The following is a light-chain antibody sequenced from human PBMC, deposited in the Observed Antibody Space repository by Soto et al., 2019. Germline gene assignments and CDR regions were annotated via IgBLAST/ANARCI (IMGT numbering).Light chain of an antibody. J-gene: IGKJ1*01. CDR2: GAS. Sequence: EIVMTQSPATLSVSPGEGATLSCRASLTVSRNVAWYQQKPGQAPRLLIYGASTRPTGVPARFSGSGSGTEFTLTISSLQSDDFAVYFCQHYNVWTPVRTFGQGTKVEIK. CDR3: QHYNVWTPVRT. V-gene: IGKV3-15*01. CDR1: LTVSRN.